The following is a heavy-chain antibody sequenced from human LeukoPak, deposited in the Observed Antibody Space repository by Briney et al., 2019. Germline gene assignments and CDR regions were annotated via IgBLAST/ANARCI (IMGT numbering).Heavy chain of an antibody. CDR1: GGSISSYY. D-gene: IGHD3-9*01. Sequence: SETLSLTCTVSGGSISSYYWSWIRQPAGKGLEWIGRIYTSGSTNYNPSLKSRVTMSVDTSKNQFSLKLSSVTAADTAVYSCARAYYDILSGYYPGAFDLWGQGTMVTVSS. J-gene: IGHJ3*01. CDR3: ARAYYDILSGYYPGAFDL. V-gene: IGHV4-4*07. CDR2: IYTSGST.